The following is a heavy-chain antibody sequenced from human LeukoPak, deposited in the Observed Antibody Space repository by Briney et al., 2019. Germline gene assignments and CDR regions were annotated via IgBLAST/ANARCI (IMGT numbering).Heavy chain of an antibody. CDR3: SRSQFDY. Sequence: GGSLRPSCEPSGFPFTSYGMLSVRQAPGKGLVWVSRISGDGTIKTYADFVRGRFTISRDNTKNILYLQMNSLRVEDTAIYFCSRSQFDYWGQGVLVTVSS. CDR2: ISGDGTIK. CDR1: GFPFTSYG. V-gene: IGHV3-74*03. J-gene: IGHJ4*02.